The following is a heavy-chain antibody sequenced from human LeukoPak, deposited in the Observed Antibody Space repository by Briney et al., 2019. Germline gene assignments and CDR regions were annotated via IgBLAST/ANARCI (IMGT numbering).Heavy chain of an antibody. CDR1: GFTFSSYG. D-gene: IGHD2-2*01. Sequence: GGSLRLSCAASGFTFSSYGMHWVRQAPGKGLEWVAFIRYDGSNKYYADSVKGRFTISRDNSKNTLYLQMNSLRAEDTAVYYCAKSLHKGYQRYGMDVWGQGTTVTASS. J-gene: IGHJ6*02. CDR3: AKSLHKGYQRYGMDV. V-gene: IGHV3-30*02. CDR2: IRYDGSNK.